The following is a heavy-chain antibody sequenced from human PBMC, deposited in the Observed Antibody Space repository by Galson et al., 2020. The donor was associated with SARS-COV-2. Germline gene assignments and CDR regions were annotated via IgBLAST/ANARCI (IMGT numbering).Heavy chain of an antibody. CDR1: GGSISSSNW. Sequence: SETLSLTCAVSGGSISSSNWWSWVRQPPGKGLEWIGEIYHSGSTNYNPSLKSRVTISVDKSKNQFSLKLSSVTAADTAVYYCALLYRYSGSTDAFDIWGQGTMVTVSS. CDR3: ALLYRYSGSTDAFDI. D-gene: IGHD1-26*01. J-gene: IGHJ3*02. V-gene: IGHV4-4*02. CDR2: IYHSGST.